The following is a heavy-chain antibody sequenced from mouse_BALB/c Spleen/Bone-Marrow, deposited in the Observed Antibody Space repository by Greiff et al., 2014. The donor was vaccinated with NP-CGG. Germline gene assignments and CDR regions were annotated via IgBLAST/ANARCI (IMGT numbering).Heavy chain of an antibody. V-gene: IGHV1S135*01. D-gene: IGHD2-12*01. CDR1: GYSFTGYN. Sequence: VQLKESGPELEKPGASVRISCKASGYSFTGYNINWVRQSNGKSLEWIGYIDPYSGGTSYYQRFKDRATLTADKSSSTAYMQLKSLTSEDSAVYYCARSLLRRDALDYWGQGTSVTVSS. CDR2: IDPYSGGT. J-gene: IGHJ4*01. CDR3: ARSLLRRDALDY.